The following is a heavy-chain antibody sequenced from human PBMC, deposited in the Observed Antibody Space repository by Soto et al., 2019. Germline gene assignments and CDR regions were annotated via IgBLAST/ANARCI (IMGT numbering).Heavy chain of an antibody. CDR1: GGSISSGDYY. J-gene: IGHJ4*02. D-gene: IGHD3-3*01. CDR2: IYYSGST. Sequence: QVQLQESGPGLVKPSQTLSLTCTVSGGSISSGDYYWSWIRQPPGKGLEWIGYIYYSGSTYYNPPLNSRVTKSVDTSKNQFSLKLSSVTAADTAVYYCARAITMFGVVAYYFDYWGQGTLVTVSS. V-gene: IGHV4-30-4*01. CDR3: ARAITMFGVVAYYFDY.